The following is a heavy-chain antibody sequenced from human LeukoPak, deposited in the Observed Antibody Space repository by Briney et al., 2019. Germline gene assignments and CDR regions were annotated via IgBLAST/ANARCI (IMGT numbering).Heavy chain of an antibody. V-gene: IGHV1-8*03. CDR2: MNPNSGNT. D-gene: IGHD4-11*01. J-gene: IGHJ6*03. Sequence: ASVKVSCKASGYTFTSYDVNWVRQATGQGLEWMGRMNPNSGNTGYAQNFQGRLTITRNTSISTAYMELSSLRSEDTAVYYCARATTVTTHYYYYYYMDVWGKGTTVTVSS. CDR3: ARATTVTTHYYYYYYMDV. CDR1: GYTFTSYD.